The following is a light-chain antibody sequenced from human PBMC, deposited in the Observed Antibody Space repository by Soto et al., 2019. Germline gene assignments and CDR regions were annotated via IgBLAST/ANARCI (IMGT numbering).Light chain of an antibody. Sequence: EIVFTQSPGTLSSSPGERATLSCRASQSVSSSYFAWYQQKPGQAPRLLIYGASTRATGIPDRFSGSGSGTDFTLTISRLEPEDFAVYYCQQYGSSRLTFGGGTKVAIK. CDR2: GAS. J-gene: IGKJ4*01. CDR1: QSVSSSY. CDR3: QQYGSSRLT. V-gene: IGKV3-20*01.